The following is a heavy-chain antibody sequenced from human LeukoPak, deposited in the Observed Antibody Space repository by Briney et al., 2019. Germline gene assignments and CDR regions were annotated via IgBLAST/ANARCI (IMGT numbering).Heavy chain of an antibody. J-gene: IGHJ3*02. CDR2: ISSSSSYI. Sequence: TGGSLRLSCAASGFTFSSYSMNWVRQAPGKGLEWVSSISSSSSYIYYADSVKGRFTISRDSAKNSLYLQMNSLRAEDTAVYYCAGAYEGQWLNDAFDIWGQGTMVTVSS. V-gene: IGHV3-21*01. CDR3: AGAYEGQWLNDAFDI. CDR1: GFTFSSYS. D-gene: IGHD5-12*01.